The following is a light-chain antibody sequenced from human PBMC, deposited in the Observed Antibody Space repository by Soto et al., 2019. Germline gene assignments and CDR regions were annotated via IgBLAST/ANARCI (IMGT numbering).Light chain of an antibody. Sequence: QSALTQPASVSGSPGQSITISCTGTSSDVGTYHLVSWYQQHPGKAPKLMIYEGSKRPSGVSNRFSGSKAGNTASLTISGLQAEDEDAYYCCSYAGDSTDVVFGGGTKLTVL. J-gene: IGLJ2*01. CDR2: EGS. CDR3: CSYAGDSTDVV. CDR1: SSDVGTYHL. V-gene: IGLV2-23*01.